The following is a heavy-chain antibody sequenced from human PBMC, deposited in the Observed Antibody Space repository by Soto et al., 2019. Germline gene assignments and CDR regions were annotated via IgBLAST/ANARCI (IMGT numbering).Heavy chain of an antibody. CDR3: TRHYYDSSGYY. CDR2: IRSKANSYAT. D-gene: IGHD3-22*01. CDR1: GFTFSGSA. J-gene: IGHJ4*02. Sequence: EVQLVESGGGLVQPGGSLKLSCAASGFTFSGSAMHWVRQASGKGLEWVGRIRSKANSYATAYAASVKGRFTISRDDSKNTAYLQMNSLKTEDTAVYYCTRHYYDSSGYYWGRGTLVTVSS. V-gene: IGHV3-73*02.